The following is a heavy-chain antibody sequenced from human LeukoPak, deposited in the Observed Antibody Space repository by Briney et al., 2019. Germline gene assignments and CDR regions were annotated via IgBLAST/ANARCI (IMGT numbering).Heavy chain of an antibody. CDR2: ISATGGST. Sequence: GGSLRLSCVVSGFTFGRYAMSWVRQAPGRGLEWVSSISATGGSTYYADSVKGRFTISRDNSEDTLYLQMNSLRAEDTAVYYCARGGTIRGYPPGPEPFDYWGQGTLVTVSS. D-gene: IGHD6-25*01. V-gene: IGHV3-23*01. J-gene: IGHJ4*02. CDR3: ARGGTIRGYPPGPEPFDY. CDR1: GFTFGRYA.